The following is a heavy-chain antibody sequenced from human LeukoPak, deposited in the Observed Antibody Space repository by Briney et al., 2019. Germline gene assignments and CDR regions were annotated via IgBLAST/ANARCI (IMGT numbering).Heavy chain of an antibody. Sequence: ASVKVSCKVSGYTLTELSMHWVRQAPGKGLEWMGGFDPEDGETIYAQKFQGRVTMTEDTSTDTAYMELSSLRSEDTAVYYCATGYTTVTNDAFDIWGQGTMVTVSS. CDR1: GYTLTELS. D-gene: IGHD4-17*01. CDR2: FDPEDGET. CDR3: ATGYTTVTNDAFDI. J-gene: IGHJ3*02. V-gene: IGHV1-24*01.